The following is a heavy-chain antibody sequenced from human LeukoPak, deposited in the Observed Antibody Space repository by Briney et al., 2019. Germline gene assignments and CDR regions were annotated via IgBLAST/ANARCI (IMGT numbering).Heavy chain of an antibody. D-gene: IGHD6-13*01. CDR1: GGSISSYY. V-gene: IGHV4-59*01. Sequence: PSETLSLTCTVSGGSISSYYWSWIRQPPGKGLEWIGYIYYSGSTNYNPSLKSRVTISVDTSKNQFSLKLSSVTAADTAVHYCARVSLAAGFDAFDIWGQGTMVTVSS. CDR3: ARVSLAAGFDAFDI. J-gene: IGHJ3*02. CDR2: IYYSGST.